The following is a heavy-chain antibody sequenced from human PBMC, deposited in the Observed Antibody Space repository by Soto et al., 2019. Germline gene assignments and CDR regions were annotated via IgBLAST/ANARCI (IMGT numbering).Heavy chain of an antibody. CDR3: ATGRIPAAGTTDY. Sequence: GGSLRLSCAASGFTFSIYSMHWVRQAPGKGLEWVSYISSGSSTIYYADSVQGRFTISRDNAKNSLFLQMNSLRAEDRAVYYCATGRIPAAGTTDYWGQGTLVTVSS. V-gene: IGHV3-48*01. CDR1: GFTFSIYS. D-gene: IGHD6-13*01. CDR2: ISSGSSTI. J-gene: IGHJ4*02.